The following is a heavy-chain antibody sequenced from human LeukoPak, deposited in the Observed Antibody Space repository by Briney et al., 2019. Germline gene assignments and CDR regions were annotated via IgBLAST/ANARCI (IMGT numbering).Heavy chain of an antibody. J-gene: IGHJ4*02. CDR2: IIPIFGTA. D-gene: IGHD1-26*01. CDR3: ARDAVGAKYWPYYFDY. Sequence: ASVKVSCKASGGTFSSYAISWVRQAPGQGLEWMGGIIPIFGTANYAQKFQGRVTITADESTSTAYMELSSLRSEDTAVYYCARDAVGAKYWPYYFDYWGQGTLVTVSS. CDR1: GGTFSSYA. V-gene: IGHV1-69*13.